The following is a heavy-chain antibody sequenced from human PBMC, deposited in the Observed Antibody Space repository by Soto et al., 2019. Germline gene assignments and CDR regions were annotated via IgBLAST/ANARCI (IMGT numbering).Heavy chain of an antibody. V-gene: IGHV1-3*01. CDR2: INAGNGNT. J-gene: IGHJ6*02. CDR1: GYTFTSYA. Sequence: VQLVQSGAEVKKPGASVKVSCKASGYTFTSYAMHWVRQAPGQRLEWMGWINAGNGNTKYSQKFQGRVTITRDTSASTAYMELSSLRSEDTAVYYCARVSTVTYYYYYYYGMDVWGQGTTVTVSS. D-gene: IGHD4-17*01. CDR3: ARVSTVTYYYYYYYGMDV.